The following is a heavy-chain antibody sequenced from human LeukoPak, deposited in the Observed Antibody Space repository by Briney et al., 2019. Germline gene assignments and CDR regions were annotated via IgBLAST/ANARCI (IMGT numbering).Heavy chain of an antibody. CDR2: ISAYNGNT. V-gene: IGHV1-18*01. J-gene: IGHJ6*03. D-gene: IGHD3-22*01. CDR1: GYTFTSYG. CDR3: ARYYYDSSGYYYVGPVGYYYYYYMDV. Sequence: ASVKVSCKASGYTFTSYGISWVRQAPGQGLEWMGWISAYNGNTNYAQKLQGRVTMTTDTSTSTAYMELRSLRSDDTAVYYCARYYYDSSGYYYVGPVGYYYYYYMDVWGKGTTVTVSS.